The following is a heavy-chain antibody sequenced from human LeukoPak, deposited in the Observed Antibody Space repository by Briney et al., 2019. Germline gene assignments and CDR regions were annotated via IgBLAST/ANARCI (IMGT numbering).Heavy chain of an antibody. Sequence: SETLSLTCTVSGASMSGYYWSWIRQSPEKGLEYIGNIFYIGTTNYNPSLKSRVTISVDRSKNQFSLKLSSVTAADTAVYYSARASPAHSGVDYWGQGTLVTVSS. CDR1: GASMSGYY. V-gene: IGHV4-59*12. J-gene: IGHJ4*02. CDR2: IFYIGTT. CDR3: ARASPAHSGVDY. D-gene: IGHD3-3*01.